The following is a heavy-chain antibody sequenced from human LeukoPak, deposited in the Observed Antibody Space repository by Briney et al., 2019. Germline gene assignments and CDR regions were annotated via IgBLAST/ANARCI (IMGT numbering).Heavy chain of an antibody. Sequence: SETLSLTCAVYGGSFSGYYWSWIRQPPGKGLEWIGEINHSGSTNYNPSLKSRVTISVGTSKNQFSLKLSSVTAADTAVYYCARDRDSSSWDDAFDIWGQGTMVTVSS. J-gene: IGHJ3*02. V-gene: IGHV4-34*01. CDR3: ARDRDSSSWDDAFDI. D-gene: IGHD6-13*01. CDR1: GGSFSGYY. CDR2: INHSGST.